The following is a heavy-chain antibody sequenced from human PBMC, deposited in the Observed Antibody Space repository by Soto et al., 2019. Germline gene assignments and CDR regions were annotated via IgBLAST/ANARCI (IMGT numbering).Heavy chain of an antibody. CDR2: INPSGGST. V-gene: IGHV1-46*01. J-gene: IGHJ4*02. CDR3: ARDLIGNFGVVIYYFAY. Sequence: ASVKVSCKASGYTFTSYYMHWVRQAPGQGLEWMGIINPSGGSTSYAQKFQGRVTMTRDTSTSTVYMELSSLRSEDTAVYYCARDLIGNFGVVIYYFAYWGQGTLVTV. D-gene: IGHD3-3*02. CDR1: GYTFTSYY.